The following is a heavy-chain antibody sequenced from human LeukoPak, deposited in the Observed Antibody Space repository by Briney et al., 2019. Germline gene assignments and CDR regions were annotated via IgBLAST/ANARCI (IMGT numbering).Heavy chain of an antibody. J-gene: IGHJ4*02. Sequence: GGALRLSCAISGITLSHYGMSWVRQAAGKGLEWVAGISDRGGSTNYADFVKGRFTVFSGNPKSSLWLQMNSLRAEGTAVYFCAKRGVVIRAIIVVGFHKEAYYFDYWGRGALVTVSS. V-gene: IGHV3-23*01. CDR2: ISDRGGST. CDR3: AKRGVVIRAIIVVGFHKEAYYFDY. D-gene: IGHD2-15*01. CDR1: GITLSHYG.